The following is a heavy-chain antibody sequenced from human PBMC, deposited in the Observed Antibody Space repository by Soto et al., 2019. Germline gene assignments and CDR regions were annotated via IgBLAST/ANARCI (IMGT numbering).Heavy chain of an antibody. J-gene: IGHJ4*02. CDR1: GFIVSGNY. V-gene: IGHV3-66*01. CDR3: ARVGDYYGSLDY. CDR2: IYSDGRA. Sequence: GGSLRLSCAASGFIVSGNYMSWVRQAPGKGLEWVSLIYSDGRAYYAGSVKGRCTISRGNSKNTLYLQMNSLRTEDTAVYYCARVGDYYGSLDYWGQGTLVTVSS. D-gene: IGHD3-10*01.